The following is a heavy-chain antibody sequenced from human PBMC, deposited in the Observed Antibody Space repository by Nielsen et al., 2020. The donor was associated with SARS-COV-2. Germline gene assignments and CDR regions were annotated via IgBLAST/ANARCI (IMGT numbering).Heavy chain of an antibody. Sequence: GESLKISCAASGFTFSSYAMSWVRQAPGKGLEWVSAISGSGGSTYYADSVKGRFTISRDNSKNTLYLQMNSLRAEDTAVYYCAKWVQLDLGYYYHGMDVWGQGTTVTVSS. V-gene: IGHV3-23*01. CDR2: ISGSGGST. CDR1: GFTFSSYA. D-gene: IGHD6-6*01. CDR3: AKWVQLDLGYYYHGMDV. J-gene: IGHJ6*02.